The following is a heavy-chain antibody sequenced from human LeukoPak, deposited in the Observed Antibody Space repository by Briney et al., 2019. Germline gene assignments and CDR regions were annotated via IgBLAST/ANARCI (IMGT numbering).Heavy chain of an antibody. D-gene: IGHD5-12*01. V-gene: IGHV4-34*01. J-gene: IGHJ4*02. CDR1: GGSFSGYY. Sequence: SETLSLTCAVYGGSFSGYYWSWIRQPPGKGLEWIGEINHSGSTNYNPSLKSRVTISVDTSKNQFSLKLSSVTASDTAVYYCARGRGGYVIDYWGQGTLVTVSS. CDR3: ARGRGGYVIDY. CDR2: INHSGST.